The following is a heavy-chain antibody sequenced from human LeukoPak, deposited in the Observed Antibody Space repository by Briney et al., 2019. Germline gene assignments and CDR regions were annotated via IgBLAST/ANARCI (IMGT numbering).Heavy chain of an antibody. J-gene: IGHJ4*02. V-gene: IGHV4-61*02. CDR3: ARGIPVAGLFDY. D-gene: IGHD6-19*01. CDR1: GGSISSGSHY. Sequence: SETLSLTCTGSGGSISSGSHYWSWIPQPAGEALEWIGRIYSSGNTNYNTSLKSRVTISVDTSNIQFSLKLSSVTAADTAIYYCARGIPVAGLFDYWGQGALVAVSS. CDR2: IYSSGNT.